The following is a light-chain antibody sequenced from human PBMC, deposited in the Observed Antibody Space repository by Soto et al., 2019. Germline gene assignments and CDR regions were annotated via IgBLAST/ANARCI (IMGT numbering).Light chain of an antibody. J-gene: IGKJ2*01. CDR2: DAS. V-gene: IGKV1-5*01. Sequence: DIRMTQSPSTLSTSVGDRVTITCRASQNIRGWLAWYQQKPGKAPKLLIYDASTLESGVPSRFSGSGSGTEFTLTISSLQPDDFATYFCQQYNDFQYTFGPGTKLEI. CDR1: QNIRGW. CDR3: QQYNDFQYT.